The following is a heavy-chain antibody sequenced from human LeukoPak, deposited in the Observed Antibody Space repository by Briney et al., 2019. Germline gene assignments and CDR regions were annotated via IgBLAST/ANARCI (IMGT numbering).Heavy chain of an antibody. CDR1: GYTFTGYY. Sequence: GSVKVSCKASGYTFTGYYMHWVRQAPGQGLEWMGWSNPNNGGTNYAQKFQGRVTMTLDTSISTAYMELNRLRSDDTAIYCCARVDGGEWYYFDYWGQGTLVTVSS. CDR3: ARVDGGEWYYFDY. CDR2: SNPNNGGT. V-gene: IGHV1-2*02. J-gene: IGHJ4*02. D-gene: IGHD2-8*02.